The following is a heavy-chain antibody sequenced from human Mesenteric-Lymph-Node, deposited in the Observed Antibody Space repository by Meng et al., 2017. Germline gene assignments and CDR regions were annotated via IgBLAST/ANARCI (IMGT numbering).Heavy chain of an antibody. V-gene: IGHV4-61*01. D-gene: IGHD2-2*01. CDR2: ISSRGST. J-gene: IGHJ3*02. CDR3: ASSRPKDIVVVPAAMSPLDAFDI. CDR1: GCPVISDTYY. Sequence: SETLSLTCTVSGCPVISDTYYWSWIRQPPGKGLEWIGYISSRGSTSYNPSLKSRVTISVDTSKNQFSLKLSYVTAADTAVYYCASSRPKDIVVVPAAMSPLDAFDIWGQGTMVTVSS.